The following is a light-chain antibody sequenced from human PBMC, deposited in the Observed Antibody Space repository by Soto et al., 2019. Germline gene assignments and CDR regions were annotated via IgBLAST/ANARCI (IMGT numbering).Light chain of an antibody. V-gene: IGKV3-20*01. J-gene: IGKJ2*01. CDR3: QQYGGSPLYT. Sequence: EIVLTQSPGTLSLSPGERATLSCRASQSISSSYLAWYQQRPGQAPRLLIFGASSRATGIPDRFSGRGSGTDFTLTISRLEPEDSAVYYCQQYGGSPLYTFGQGTKLEIK. CDR2: GAS. CDR1: QSISSSY.